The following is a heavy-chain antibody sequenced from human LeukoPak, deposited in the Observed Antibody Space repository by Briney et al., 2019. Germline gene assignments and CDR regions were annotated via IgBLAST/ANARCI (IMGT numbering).Heavy chain of an antibody. J-gene: IGHJ4*02. CDR2: ISSNGGST. Sequence: PGGSPRLSCAASGFTSSSYAMHWVRQAPGKGLEYVSAISSNGGSTYYANSVKGRFTISRDNSKNTLYLQMGSLRAEDMAVYYCARAQADYYYDSSGYVYWGQGTLVTVSS. CDR1: GFTSSSYA. D-gene: IGHD3-22*01. CDR3: ARAQADYYYDSSGYVY. V-gene: IGHV3-64*01.